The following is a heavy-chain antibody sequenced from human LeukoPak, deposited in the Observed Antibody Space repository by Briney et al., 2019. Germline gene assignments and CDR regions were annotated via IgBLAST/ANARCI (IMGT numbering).Heavy chain of an antibody. D-gene: IGHD3-3*02. CDR1: GFSLSTSGVG. CDR2: IYWDDDK. J-gene: IGHJ3*02. V-gene: IGHV2-5*02. CDR3: AHRGPFLEWLPPHDAFDI. Sequence: SGPTLVKPTQTLTLTCTFSGFSLSTSGVGVGWIRQPPGKALEWLALIYWDDDKRYSPSLKSRLTITKDTSKNQVVLTMTNMDPVDTATYYCAHRGPFLEWLPPHDAFDIWGQGTMVTVSS.